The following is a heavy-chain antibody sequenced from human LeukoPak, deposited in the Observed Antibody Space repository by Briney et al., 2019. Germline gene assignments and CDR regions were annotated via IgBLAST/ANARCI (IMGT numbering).Heavy chain of an antibody. V-gene: IGHV3-66*01. CDR2: IYSGGST. CDR1: GFTVSSNY. J-gene: IGHJ4*02. D-gene: IGHD5-24*01. Sequence: QSGGSLRLSCAASGFTVSSNYMSWVRQAPGKGLEWVSVIYSGGSTYYADSVKGRFTISRDNAKNTLYLQMSSLRAEDTAVYFCVRDGDDFNFDYWGQGSLVTVSS. CDR3: VRDGDDFNFDY.